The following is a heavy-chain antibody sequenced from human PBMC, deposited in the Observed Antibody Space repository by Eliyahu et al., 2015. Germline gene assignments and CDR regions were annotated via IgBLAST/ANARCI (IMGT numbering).Heavy chain of an antibody. D-gene: IGHD2-15*01. CDR3: ARGVYCSGGSCYSSYYFDY. Sequence: QVQLQQWGAGLLKPSETLSLTCAVYGGSFSGYYWSWIRQPPGKGLEWIGEINHSGSTNYNPSLKSRVTISVDTSKNQFSLKLSSVTAADTAVYYCARGVYCSGGSCYSSYYFDYWGQGTLVTVSS. CDR1: GGSFSGYY. J-gene: IGHJ4*02. V-gene: IGHV4-34*01. CDR2: INHSGST.